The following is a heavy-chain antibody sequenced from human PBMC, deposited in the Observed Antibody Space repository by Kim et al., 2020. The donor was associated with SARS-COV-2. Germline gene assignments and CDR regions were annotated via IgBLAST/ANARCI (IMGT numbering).Heavy chain of an antibody. CDR3: AKGGAIAVAGKPHFDY. Sequence: SVKGRFTISRVNSKNTLYLQMNSLRAEDTAVYYCAKGGAIAVAGKPHFDYWGQGTLVTVSS. V-gene: IGHV3-30*02. D-gene: IGHD6-19*01. J-gene: IGHJ4*02.